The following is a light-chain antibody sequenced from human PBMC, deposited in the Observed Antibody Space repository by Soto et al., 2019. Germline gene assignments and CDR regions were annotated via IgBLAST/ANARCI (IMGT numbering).Light chain of an antibody. Sequence: EIVLTQSPGTLSLSPGERATLSCRASQSVSNNYLAWYQQKPGQAPRLLIYGASNRATGIAHRFSGSGSGTDFTLTISTLESEDFAVYYCEQYGSSPRTFGQGTKVDIK. J-gene: IGKJ1*01. CDR1: QSVSNNY. CDR2: GAS. CDR3: EQYGSSPRT. V-gene: IGKV3-20*01.